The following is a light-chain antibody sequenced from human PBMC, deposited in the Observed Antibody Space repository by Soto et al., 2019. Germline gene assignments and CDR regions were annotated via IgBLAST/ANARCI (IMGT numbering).Light chain of an antibody. Sequence: QSALTQSPSASGSPGQSVTISCTGTSSDVGNYKYVSWYQQHPGKAPKLMIYEVSKRPSGVPDRFSGSKSGNTASLTVSGQQVEDEADYYCSSYAGSNLGVFGGGTKVTVL. J-gene: IGLJ3*02. CDR3: SSYAGSNLGV. CDR1: SSDVGNYKY. V-gene: IGLV2-8*01. CDR2: EVS.